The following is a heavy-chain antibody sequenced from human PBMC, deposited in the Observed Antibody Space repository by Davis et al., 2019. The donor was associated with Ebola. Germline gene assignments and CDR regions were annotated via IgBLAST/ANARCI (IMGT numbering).Heavy chain of an antibody. V-gene: IGHV4-59*01. J-gene: IGHJ6*03. CDR3: ARRRAVTIGTYYYYMDV. CDR1: GGSISSYY. CDR2: IYYSGST. Sequence: SETLSLTCTVSGGSISSYYWSWIRQPPGKGLEWIGYIYYSGSTNYNPSLKSRVTISVDTSKNQFSLKLSSVTAADTAVYYCARRRAVTIGTYYYYMDVWGKGTTVTVSS. D-gene: IGHD4-11*01.